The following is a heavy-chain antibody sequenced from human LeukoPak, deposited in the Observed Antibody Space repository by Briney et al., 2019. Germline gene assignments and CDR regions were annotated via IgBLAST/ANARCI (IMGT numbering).Heavy chain of an antibody. J-gene: IGHJ4*02. Sequence: GGSLRLSCAASGFTFSSHGMHWVRQAPGKGLEWVAVIWYDGSKRYYADSVKGRFTISRDDSKNTLYPRMNSLRDEDTAVYYCARDPASSFDYWGQGTLVTVSS. CDR3: ARDPASSFDY. CDR2: IWYDGSKR. CDR1: GFTFSSHG. D-gene: IGHD2-15*01. V-gene: IGHV3-33*01.